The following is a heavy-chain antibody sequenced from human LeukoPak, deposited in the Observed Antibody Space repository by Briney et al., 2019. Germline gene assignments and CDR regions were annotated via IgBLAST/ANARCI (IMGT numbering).Heavy chain of an antibody. CDR2: IKQDGSEK. J-gene: IGHJ4*02. V-gene: IGHV3-7*01. Sequence: GGSLRLSCAASGFTFSSYWMSWVRQAPGKGLEWVANIKQDGSEKYYVDSVKGRFTISRDNAKNSLYLQMNSLRAEDTAVYHCARERVNYDILTGYYAFDYWGQGTLVTVSS. D-gene: IGHD3-9*01. CDR1: GFTFSSYW. CDR3: ARERVNYDILTGYYAFDY.